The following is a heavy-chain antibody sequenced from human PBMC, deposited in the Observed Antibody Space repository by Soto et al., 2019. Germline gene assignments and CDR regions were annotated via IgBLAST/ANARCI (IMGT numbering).Heavy chain of an antibody. CDR1: GGSISGFY. V-gene: IGHV4-59*01. CDR3: AIYYPNYSGWPFDY. CDR2: IHYTGST. Sequence: PSETLSLTCTVSGGSISGFYWSWVRQPPGEGLEWIGYIHYTGSTNYNPSLKSRVTISIDTSKNQLSLKLTSATAADTAVYYCAIYYPNYSGWPFDYWGQRTLVTVSS. J-gene: IGHJ4*02. D-gene: IGHD6-19*01.